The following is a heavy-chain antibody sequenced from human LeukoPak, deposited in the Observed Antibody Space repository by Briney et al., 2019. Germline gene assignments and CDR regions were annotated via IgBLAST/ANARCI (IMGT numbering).Heavy chain of an antibody. V-gene: IGHV3-21*01. J-gene: IGHJ4*02. CDR1: GFTFSSYS. CDR3: AREPLYEGDSHDY. Sequence: PGGSLRLSCAASGFTFSSYSMNWVRQAPGKGLEWVSSISSSSSYIYYADSVKGRFTISRDNAKNSLYLQMNSLRAEDTAVYYCAREPLYEGDSHDYWGQGTLVTVSS. CDR2: ISSSSSYI. D-gene: IGHD2-21*02.